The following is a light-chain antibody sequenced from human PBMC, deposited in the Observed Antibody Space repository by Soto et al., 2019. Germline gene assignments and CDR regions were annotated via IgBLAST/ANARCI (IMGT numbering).Light chain of an antibody. Sequence: EIVLTQSPGALSLSPGQTATLSCTASHSVSINSLAWYQQKPGQAPRLLIYGASGRATGIPDRFSGSESGTDFTLTSSSLEAEDSAVYYCQQYGTSPRTFGQGTKGEIK. CDR2: GAS. V-gene: IGKV3-20*01. CDR3: QQYGTSPRT. J-gene: IGKJ1*01. CDR1: HSVSINS.